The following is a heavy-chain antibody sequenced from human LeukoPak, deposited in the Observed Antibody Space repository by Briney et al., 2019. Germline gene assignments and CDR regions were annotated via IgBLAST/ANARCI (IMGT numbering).Heavy chain of an antibody. J-gene: IGHJ4*02. CDR2: IYPGDADT. CDR1: GYTFTNSW. D-gene: IGHD6-19*01. CDR3: ARVSSGWPLDY. Sequence: PGESLKISCKGSGYTFTNSWIAWVRQMPGKGLEWMGIIYPGDADTRYSPSFQGQVTISADKSISTAYLQWSSLKASDTAMYFRARVSSGWPLDYWGQGTLVTVSS. V-gene: IGHV5-51*01.